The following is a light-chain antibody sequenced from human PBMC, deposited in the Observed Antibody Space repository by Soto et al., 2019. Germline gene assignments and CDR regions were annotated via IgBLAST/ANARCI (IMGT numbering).Light chain of an antibody. CDR2: DAS. Sequence: EIVMTQSPATLSASPGERATLSSRASQSVGSNLAWFQQKPGQVPRRLIFDASARATGIPARFSGSGSGTNFTLTISSLEPDDFAVYYCQQYGSSSRTFGQGTKVDIK. CDR3: QQYGSSSRT. J-gene: IGKJ1*01. CDR1: QSVGSN. V-gene: IGKV3-15*01.